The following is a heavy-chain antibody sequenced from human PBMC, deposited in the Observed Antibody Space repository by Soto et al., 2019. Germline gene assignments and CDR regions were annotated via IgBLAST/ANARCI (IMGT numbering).Heavy chain of an antibody. Sequence: SQTLSLTCAISGDSVSSNSAAWNWIRQSPSRGLEWLGRTYYRSKWYNDYAVSVKSRITINPDTSKNQFSLQLNSVTPEDTAVYYCARDRSYGGNSVWEDDDAFDIWGQGTMVTVSS. V-gene: IGHV6-1*01. CDR1: GDSVSSNSAA. CDR3: ARDRSYGGNSVWEDDDAFDI. CDR2: TYYRSKWYN. D-gene: IGHD4-17*01. J-gene: IGHJ3*02.